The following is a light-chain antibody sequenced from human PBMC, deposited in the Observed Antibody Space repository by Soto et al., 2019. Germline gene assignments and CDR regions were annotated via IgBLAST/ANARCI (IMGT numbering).Light chain of an antibody. CDR2: DVN. CDR1: GSYYF. V-gene: IGLV2-14*03. CDR3: TSWTTSTTMI. J-gene: IGLJ2*01. Sequence: GSYYFVSWYQQHPCKAPKLMLYDVNILPSGVSNRFSGSKFGNTASLTISGLQAEDEADYYCTSWTTSTTMIFGGGTKVTVL.